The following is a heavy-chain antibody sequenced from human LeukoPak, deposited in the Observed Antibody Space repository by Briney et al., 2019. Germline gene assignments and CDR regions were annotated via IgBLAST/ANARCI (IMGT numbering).Heavy chain of an antibody. Sequence: VGSLRLSCAASGFTFSSYAMHWVRQAPGKGLWWVAVISYDGSNKYSADSLKGRFTISRDNSKNTLYLQMNSLRAEDTAVYYCARSLQMLIDYWGQGPLVTVSS. J-gene: IGHJ4*02. D-gene: IGHD5-24*01. CDR2: ISYDGSNK. CDR1: GFTFSSYA. CDR3: ARSLQMLIDY. V-gene: IGHV3-30-3*01.